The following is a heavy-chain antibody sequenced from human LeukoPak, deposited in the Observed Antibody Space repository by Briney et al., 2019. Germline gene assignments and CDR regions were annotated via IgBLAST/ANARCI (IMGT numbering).Heavy chain of an antibody. D-gene: IGHD6-13*01. V-gene: IGHV3-11*01. CDR2: ISSSGSTI. Sequence: KPGGSLRLSCAASGVTFSDYYMSWIRQAPGKGLECVSYISSSGSTIYYADSVKGRFTISRDNAKNSLYLQMNSLRAEDTAVYYCARDARQQLVERFDYWGQGTLVTVSS. CDR1: GVTFSDYY. CDR3: ARDARQQLVERFDY. J-gene: IGHJ4*02.